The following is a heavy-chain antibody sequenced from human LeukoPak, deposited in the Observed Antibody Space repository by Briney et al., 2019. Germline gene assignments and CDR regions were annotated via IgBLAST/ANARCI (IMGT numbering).Heavy chain of an antibody. D-gene: IGHD6-6*01. V-gene: IGHV3-48*03. CDR3: ARGTPYTSSSDFDY. Sequence: GGSLRLSCAASGFTFSSYEMNWVRQAPGKGLEWISYISSSGSTIYYADSVKGRFTISRDNAKNSLYLQMNSLRAEDTAVYYCARGTPYTSSSDFDYWGQGTLVTVSS. CDR2: ISSSGSTI. CDR1: GFTFSSYE. J-gene: IGHJ4*02.